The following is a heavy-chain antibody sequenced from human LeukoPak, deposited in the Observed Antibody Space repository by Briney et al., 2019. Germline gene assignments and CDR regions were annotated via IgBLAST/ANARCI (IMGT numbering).Heavy chain of an antibody. D-gene: IGHD3-16*02. V-gene: IGHV4-59*01. CDR3: ARGGRKDHVWGSYRLDY. J-gene: IGHJ4*02. CDR1: GGSISSYY. Sequence: SETLSLTCTVSGGSISSYYWSWIRQPPGKGLEWIGYIYYSGSTNYNPSLKSRVTISVDTSKNQFSLKLSSVTAADTAVYYCARGGRKDHVWGSYRLDYWGQGTLVTVSS. CDR2: IYYSGST.